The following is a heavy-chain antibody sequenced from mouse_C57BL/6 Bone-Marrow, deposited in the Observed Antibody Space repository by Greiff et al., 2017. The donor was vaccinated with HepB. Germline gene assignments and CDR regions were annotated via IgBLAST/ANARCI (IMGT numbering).Heavy chain of an antibody. Sequence: EVHLVESGPSLVRPSQTLSLTCTVPGFSINSDCYWIWIRQFPGNKLEYIGYTFYSGITYYNPSLESRTYITRDTSKNQFSLKLSSVTTEDTATYYCARDRYYGSSSYAMDYWGQGTSVTVSS. CDR3: ARDRYYGSSSYAMDY. V-gene: IGHV3-3*01. J-gene: IGHJ4*01. D-gene: IGHD1-1*01. CDR2: TFYSGIT. CDR1: GFSINSDCY.